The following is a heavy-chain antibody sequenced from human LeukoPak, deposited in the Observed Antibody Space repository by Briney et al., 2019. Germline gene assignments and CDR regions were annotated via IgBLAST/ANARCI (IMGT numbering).Heavy chain of an antibody. CDR2: ISYDGSNK. V-gene: IGHV3-30*01. CDR1: GFTFSSYA. J-gene: IGHJ4*02. CDR3: ARDGAWQQLEYYFDY. D-gene: IGHD6-13*01. Sequence: GGSLRLSCAASGFTFSSYAMHWVRQAPGKGLEWVAVISYDGSNKYYADSVKGRFTISRDNSKNTLYLQMNSLRAEDTAVYYCARDGAWQQLEYYFDYWGQGTLVTVSS.